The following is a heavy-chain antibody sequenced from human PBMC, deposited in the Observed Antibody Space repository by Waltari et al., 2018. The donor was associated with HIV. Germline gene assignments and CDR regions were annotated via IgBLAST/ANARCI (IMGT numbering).Heavy chain of an antibody. J-gene: IGHJ6*02. CDR3: ARDKLGDSAPV. Sequence: EVQLVDSGVGLVQPGGTLRLSCSVSGFRFHTYSIYWVRQRPGKGRELISYISGTTNTKYYAESVKGRFTVSRDNAKNSAFLDMSALRDDDTAIYYCARDKLGDSAPVWGQGTTVAVSS. D-gene: IGHD1-26*01. CDR2: ISGTTNTK. CDR1: GFRFHTYS. V-gene: IGHV3-48*02.